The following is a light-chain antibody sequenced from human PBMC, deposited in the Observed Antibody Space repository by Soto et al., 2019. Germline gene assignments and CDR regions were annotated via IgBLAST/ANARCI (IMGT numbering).Light chain of an antibody. CDR1: QGISSY. CDR2: AAS. CDR3: QQLNSYPRRFT. V-gene: IGKV1-9*01. Sequence: IQLTQSPSSLSASVGDRVTITCRASQGISSYLAWYQQKPGKAPKLLIYAASTLQSGVPSRFRGSGSGTDFTLTISSLQPEDFATYYCQQLNSYPRRFTFGPGTKVDIK. J-gene: IGKJ3*01.